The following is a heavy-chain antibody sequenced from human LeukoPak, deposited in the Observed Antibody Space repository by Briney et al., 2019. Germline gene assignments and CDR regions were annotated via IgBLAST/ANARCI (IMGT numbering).Heavy chain of an antibody. V-gene: IGHV3-43*02. CDR3: AKDIDGSGNYGMDV. D-gene: IGHD3-10*01. J-gene: IGHJ6*02. CDR1: GFTFDDFA. CDR2: ISGHGDVI. Sequence: GGSLRLSCVFSGFTFDDFAMHWVRQAPGKGLEWVSLISGHGDVIYYADSVKGRFTISRDNSKNSLYLQMSSLTTDDIALYYCAKDIDGSGNYGMDVWAKGPRSPSP.